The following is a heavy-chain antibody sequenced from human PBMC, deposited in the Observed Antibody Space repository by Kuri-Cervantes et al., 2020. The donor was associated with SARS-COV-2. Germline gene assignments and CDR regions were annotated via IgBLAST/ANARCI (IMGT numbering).Heavy chain of an antibody. CDR3: AKALGNYYYYGMDV. D-gene: IGHD7-27*01. CDR1: GFTLSSYG. V-gene: IGHV3-30*18. J-gene: IGHJ6*02. Sequence: GESLKISCAASGFTLSSYGMHWVRQAPGKGLEWVAVISYDGSNKYYADSVKGRFTISRDNSKNTLYLQMNSLRAEDTAVYYCAKALGNYYYYGMDVWGQGTTVTVSS. CDR2: ISYDGSNK.